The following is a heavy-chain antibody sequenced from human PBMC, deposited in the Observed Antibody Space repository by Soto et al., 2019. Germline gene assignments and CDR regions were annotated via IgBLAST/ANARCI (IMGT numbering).Heavy chain of an antibody. V-gene: IGHV4-34*01. Sequence: PSQTLSLTCAVYGGSFSGYYWSWIRQPPGKGLEWIGEINHSGSTNYNPSLKSRVTISVDTSKNQFSLELSSVTAADTAVYYCERRKGLRFLEWLPSYYFDYGGQGTLVPVSS. D-gene: IGHD3-3*01. CDR3: ERRKGLRFLEWLPSYYFDY. J-gene: IGHJ4*02. CDR1: GGSFSGYY. CDR2: INHSGST.